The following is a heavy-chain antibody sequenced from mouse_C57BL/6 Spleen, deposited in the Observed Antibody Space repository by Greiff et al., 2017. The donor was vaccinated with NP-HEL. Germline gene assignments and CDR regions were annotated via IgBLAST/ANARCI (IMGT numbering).Heavy chain of an antibody. D-gene: IGHD1-1*01. CDR2: ISYDGSN. CDR1: GYSITSGYY. CDR3: ASYYGSSYWYFDV. J-gene: IGHJ1*03. V-gene: IGHV3-6*01. Sequence: DVQLQESGPGLVKPSQSLSLTCSVTGYSITSGYYWNWLRQFPGNKLEWMGYISYDGSNNYNPSLKNRISITRDTSKNQFFLKLNSVTTEDTATYYCASYYGSSYWYFDVWGTGTTVTVSS.